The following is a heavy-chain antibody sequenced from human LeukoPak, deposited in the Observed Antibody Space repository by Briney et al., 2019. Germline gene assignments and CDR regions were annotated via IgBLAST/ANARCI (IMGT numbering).Heavy chain of an antibody. CDR2: IIPIFGTP. Sequence: SVKVSCKASGGTFSSYAISWVRQAPGQGLEWMGGIIPIFGTPNYAQKFQGRVTFTTDESTSTAYMELSSLRSEDTAIYYCASGYVPLYYYYYMDVWGKGTTVTISS. J-gene: IGHJ6*03. CDR1: GGTFSSYA. CDR3: ASGYVPLYYYYYMDV. D-gene: IGHD3-16*01. V-gene: IGHV1-69*05.